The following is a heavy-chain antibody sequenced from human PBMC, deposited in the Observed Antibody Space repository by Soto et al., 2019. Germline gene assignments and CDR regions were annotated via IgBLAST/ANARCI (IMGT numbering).Heavy chain of an antibody. Sequence: QVQLVESGGGVVQPGRSLRLSCAASGFTFSSYAMHWVRQAPGKGQEWVAVISYDGSNKYYTDSVKGRFTISRDNSKNTMYLQMNSLRAEDTAVYYCARVGPYYYDSSGPSVEDYWGQGTLVTVSS. D-gene: IGHD3-22*01. J-gene: IGHJ4*02. CDR3: ARVGPYYYDSSGPSVEDY. V-gene: IGHV3-30-3*01. CDR1: GFTFSSYA. CDR2: ISYDGSNK.